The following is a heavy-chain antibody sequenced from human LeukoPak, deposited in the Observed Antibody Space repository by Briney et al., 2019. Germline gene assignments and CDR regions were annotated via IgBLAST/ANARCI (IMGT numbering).Heavy chain of an antibody. CDR2: IYYSGRI. V-gene: IGHV4-39*07. CDR3: ARGPHWDPHFDY. CDR1: GGSITSSNYY. J-gene: IGHJ4*02. Sequence: PSETLSLTCTVSGGSITSSNYYWGWIRQPPGKGLERIGSIYYSGRIYYNPSLNSRVTISVDTSKTQFSLKLSSVTAADTAVYYCARGPHWDPHFDYWGQGTLVTVSS. D-gene: IGHD7-27*01.